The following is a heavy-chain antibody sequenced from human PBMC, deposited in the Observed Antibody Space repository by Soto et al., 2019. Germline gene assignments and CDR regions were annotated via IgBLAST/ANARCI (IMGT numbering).Heavy chain of an antibody. CDR1: GFTFYTAW. Sequence: EVQLVESGGDLVKPGGSLRLSCAASGFTFYTAWLNWVRQAPGKGLEWVGRIKSKNDGETTDYAAPVKGRFTISRDDSINPLYLQMNSLKTDDPAGYYCVTDTRGSWGQGTLVTVSS. J-gene: IGHJ5*02. D-gene: IGHD3-3*01. V-gene: IGHV3-15*07. CDR2: IKSKNDGETT. CDR3: VTDTRGS.